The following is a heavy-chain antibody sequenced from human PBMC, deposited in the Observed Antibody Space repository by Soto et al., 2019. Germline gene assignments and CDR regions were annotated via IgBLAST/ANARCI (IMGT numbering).Heavy chain of an antibody. CDR2: ISAYNGNT. Sequence: ASVKVSCKASGYTFTSYGISWVRQAPGQGLEWMGWISAYNGNTNYAQKLQGRVTMTTDTSTSTAYMELRSLRSDDTAVYYCARDGGYCSSTSCYAPDYWGQGTLVTVSS. D-gene: IGHD2-2*01. CDR1: GYTFTSYG. CDR3: ARDGGYCSSTSCYAPDY. V-gene: IGHV1-18*01. J-gene: IGHJ4*02.